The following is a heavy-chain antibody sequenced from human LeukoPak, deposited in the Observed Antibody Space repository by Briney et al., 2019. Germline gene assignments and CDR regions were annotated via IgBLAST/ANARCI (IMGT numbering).Heavy chain of an antibody. CDR1: GFTFSDYN. D-gene: IGHD6-13*01. Sequence: GGSLRLSCAASGFTFSDYNMRWIRQAPGKGLEWVSSISRSGSTKYYADSVKGRFTISRDNAKNSLFLQMNSLRAEDTAVYYCARAQSSSWYGTQYDAFDIWGQGTMVTVSS. V-gene: IGHV3-11*01. J-gene: IGHJ3*02. CDR3: ARAQSSSWYGTQYDAFDI. CDR2: ISRSGSTK.